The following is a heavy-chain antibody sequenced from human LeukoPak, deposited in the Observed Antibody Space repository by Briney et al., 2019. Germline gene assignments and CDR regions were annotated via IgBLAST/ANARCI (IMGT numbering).Heavy chain of an antibody. J-gene: IGHJ3*02. Sequence: GGSLKLSCVASGFSVSNNYMSWVRQAPGKGLEWVSIIYSGGSTYYADSVKGRFTISRDNSKNTLYLQMNSLRVEDTAVYYCARYCSSASCYLSRGVAAFDIWGQGTMVTVSS. CDR1: GFSVSNNY. CDR3: ARYCSSASCYLSRGVAAFDI. CDR2: IYSGGST. D-gene: IGHD2-2*01. V-gene: IGHV3-53*01.